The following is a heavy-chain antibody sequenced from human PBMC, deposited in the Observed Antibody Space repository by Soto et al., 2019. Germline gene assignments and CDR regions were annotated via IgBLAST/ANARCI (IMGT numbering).Heavy chain of an antibody. Sequence: QVQLVQSGAEVKKPGASVKVSCKASGYTFTSYDINWVRQATGQGLEWMGWMNPNSGNTGYAQKFQGRVTMTRNTSISRAYIELSSLRSEDTAVYYCARGLSGGSGSYYDDYYYYYMDVWGKGTTVTVSS. CDR2: MNPNSGNT. V-gene: IGHV1-8*01. CDR3: ARGLSGGSGSYYDDYYYYYMDV. CDR1: GYTFTSYD. J-gene: IGHJ6*03. D-gene: IGHD3-10*01.